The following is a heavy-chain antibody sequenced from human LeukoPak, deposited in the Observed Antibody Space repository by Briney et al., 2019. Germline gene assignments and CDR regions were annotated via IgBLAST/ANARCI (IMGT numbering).Heavy chain of an antibody. CDR2: INHGGST. Sequence: SETLSLTCAVYGGSFSGYYWSWIRQPPGKGLEWIGEINHGGSTNYNPSLKSRVTISVDTSKNQFSLKLTSVTAADTAVYYCARVPIYNWFDPWGQGTLVTVSS. CDR1: GGSFSGYY. J-gene: IGHJ5*02. CDR3: ARVPIYNWFDP. V-gene: IGHV4-34*01.